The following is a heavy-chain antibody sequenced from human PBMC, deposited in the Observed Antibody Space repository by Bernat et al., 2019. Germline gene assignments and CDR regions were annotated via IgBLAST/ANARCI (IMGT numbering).Heavy chain of an antibody. J-gene: IGHJ1*01. V-gene: IGHV3-7*03. CDR1: GFTFSSYA. CDR3: ATLSSGWKYFQH. Sequence: EVQLLESGGGLVQPGGSLRLSCAASGFTFSSYAMSWVRQAPGKGLEWVANIKQDGSEKYYVDSVKGRFTISRDNAKNSLYLQMNSLRAEDTAVYYCATLSSGWKYFQHWGQGTLVTVSS. D-gene: IGHD6-19*01. CDR2: IKQDGSEK.